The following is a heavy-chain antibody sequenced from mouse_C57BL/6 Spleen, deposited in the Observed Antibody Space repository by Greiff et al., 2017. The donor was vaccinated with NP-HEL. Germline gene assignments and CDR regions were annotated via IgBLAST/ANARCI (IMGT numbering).Heavy chain of an antibody. Sequence: DVMLVESEGGLVQPGSSMKLSCTASGFTFSDYYMAWVRQVPEKGLEWVANINYDGSSTYYLDSLKSRFIISRDNAKNILYLQMSSLKSEDTATYYCARDLGRDGNPFYAMDYWGQGTSVTVSS. V-gene: IGHV5-16*01. CDR2: INYDGSST. J-gene: IGHJ4*01. CDR1: GFTFSDYY. D-gene: IGHD2-1*01. CDR3: ARDLGRDGNPFYAMDY.